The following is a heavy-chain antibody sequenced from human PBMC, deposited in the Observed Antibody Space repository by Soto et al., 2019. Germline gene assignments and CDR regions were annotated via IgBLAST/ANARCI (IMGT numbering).Heavy chain of an antibody. D-gene: IGHD6-13*01. CDR1: GFTFSSYA. CDR2: ISGSGGST. Sequence: GGSLRLSCAASGFTFSSYAMSWVRQAPGKGLEWVSAISGSGGSTYYADSVKGRFTISRDNSKNTLYLQMNSLRAEDTAVYYCAKSPLYSSSWYSVTAIIPPDYWGQGTLVTVSS. J-gene: IGHJ4*02. CDR3: AKSPLYSSSWYSVTAIIPPDY. V-gene: IGHV3-23*01.